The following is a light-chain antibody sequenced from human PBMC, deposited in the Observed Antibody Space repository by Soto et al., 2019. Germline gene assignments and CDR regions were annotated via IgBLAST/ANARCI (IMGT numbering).Light chain of an antibody. CDR2: GAS. CDR1: QSVSSS. Sequence: EIVMTQSPATLSVSPGERAALSCRASQSVSSSAAWYQQKPGQAPRLLIYGASTRATGIPARFSGSGSGTEFTLTISSVQSEDFAVYYCQQYNNWWTFGQGTKVDIK. CDR3: QQYNNWWT. V-gene: IGKV3-15*01. J-gene: IGKJ1*01.